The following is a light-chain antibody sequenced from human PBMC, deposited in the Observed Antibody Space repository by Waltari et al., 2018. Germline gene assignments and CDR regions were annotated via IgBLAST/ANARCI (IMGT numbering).Light chain of an antibody. CDR3: QRRGHWPPGAT. J-gene: IGKJ3*01. Sequence: EIVLTQSPATLSLSPGARTTLSCRASQSIRNYLAWYQQKPGQAPRLLIYDASNRATGIPARFSGSGSGTDFTLTISSLEPEDFAVYYCQRRGHWPPGATFGPGTRVDIK. CDR2: DAS. V-gene: IGKV3-11*01. CDR1: QSIRNY.